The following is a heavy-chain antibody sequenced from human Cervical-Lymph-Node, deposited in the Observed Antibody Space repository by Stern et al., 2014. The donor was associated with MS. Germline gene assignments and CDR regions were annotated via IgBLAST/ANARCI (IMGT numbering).Heavy chain of an antibody. CDR2: MNPNNGKT. V-gene: IGHV1-8*01. Sequence: QVQLVQSGAEVKKPGASVKVSCKTSGYTFSSYDVSWVRQASGQGLEWMGWMNPNNGKTAFAPKFQDRVTLTRNTSISTAYMELSSLRSEDTAMYYCARGLMITFGGNTVHGYHGLDVWGQGTTVIVSS. D-gene: IGHD3-16*01. J-gene: IGHJ6*02. CDR3: ARGLMITFGGNTVHGYHGLDV. CDR1: GYTFSSYD.